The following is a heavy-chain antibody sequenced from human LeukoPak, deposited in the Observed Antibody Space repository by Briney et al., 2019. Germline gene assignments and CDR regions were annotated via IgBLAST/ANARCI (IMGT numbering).Heavy chain of an antibody. CDR1: GYSFIGYY. CDR3: AKSTNWGLISDGFDI. J-gene: IGHJ3*02. V-gene: IGHV1-2*02. Sequence: ASVKVSCKASGYSFIGYYIHWVRQAPGQGLEWMGWINPNSGGANYAQKFQGRVTMTRDTSISTVYMELTRLRSDDTAMYYCAKSTNWGLISDGFDIWGQGTMVTVAS. CDR2: INPNSGGA. D-gene: IGHD7-27*01.